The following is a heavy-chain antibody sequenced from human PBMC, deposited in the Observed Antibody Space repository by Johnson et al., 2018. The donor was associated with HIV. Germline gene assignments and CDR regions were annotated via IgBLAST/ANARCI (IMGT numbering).Heavy chain of an antibody. CDR1: GFTFSNAW. D-gene: IGHD1-26*01. V-gene: IGHV3-15*01. CDR2: IKSKTDGGTT. J-gene: IGHJ3*02. CDR3: ARVWSGSYYSNAFDI. Sequence: VQLVESVGDLVEPGESLRLSCVASGFTFSNAWMHWVRQAPGKGLEWVGRIKSKTDGGTTDYAAPVKGRFTISRSESKNTLYLQMNSLRAEDTAVYYCARVWSGSYYSNAFDIWGQGTMVTVSS.